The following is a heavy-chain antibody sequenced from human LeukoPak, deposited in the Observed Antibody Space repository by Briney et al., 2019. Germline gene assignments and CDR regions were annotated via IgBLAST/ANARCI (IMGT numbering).Heavy chain of an antibody. V-gene: IGHV3-23*01. CDR3: ANTGPYSFES. CDR2: VSGSGGST. J-gene: IGHJ4*02. Sequence: PGGSLRLSCAASGFTFSSSGMTWVRQAPGKGREGVSAVSGSGGSTYYPDSVKARFTISRDNSKNTLYLQTNRLRAEDTAVYYCANTGPYSFESSGQGTLVTVSS. CDR1: GFTFSSSG.